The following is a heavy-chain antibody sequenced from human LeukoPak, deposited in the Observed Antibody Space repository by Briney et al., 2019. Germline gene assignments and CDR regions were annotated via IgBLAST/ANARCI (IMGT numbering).Heavy chain of an antibody. CDR1: GFSFSGYA. CDR2: ITNSGDTT. J-gene: IGHJ4*02. V-gene: IGHV3-64*01. CDR3: ARVGVAGNLDY. D-gene: IGHD6-19*01. Sequence: PGGSLRLSCVASGFSFSGYAMHWVRQAPGKGLEYVSAITNSGDTTYYANSVKDRFTISRDNSKNALYLQVGSLRAEDMAVYYCARVGVAGNLDYWGQGTLVTVSS.